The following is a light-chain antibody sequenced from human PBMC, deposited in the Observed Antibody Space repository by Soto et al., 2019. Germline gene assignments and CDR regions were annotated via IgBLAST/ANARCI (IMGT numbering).Light chain of an antibody. CDR2: DVS. J-gene: IGLJ1*01. Sequence: QSALTQPASVSGSPGQSITISCTGTSSDVGAYNYVSWYQQHPGKAPKLMIYDVSNRPSGVSNRFSGSKSGNTASLTISGLQAEDEADYYCSSYTSSIPYVFGTGTKLTAL. CDR1: SSDVGAYNY. V-gene: IGLV2-14*01. CDR3: SSYTSSIPYV.